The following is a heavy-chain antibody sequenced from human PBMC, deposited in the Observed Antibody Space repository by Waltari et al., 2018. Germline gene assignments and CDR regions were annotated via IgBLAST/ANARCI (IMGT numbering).Heavy chain of an antibody. D-gene: IGHD3-22*01. CDR2: IIPILGTA. Sequence: QVQLVQSGAEVKKPGSSVKVSCKASGGTFSSYAISWVRQAPGQGLEWMGGIIPILGTANYAQKFQGRVTITADESTSTAYMELSSLRSEDTAVYYCARVGMYYYDSSGYLDYWGQGTLVTVSS. V-gene: IGHV1-69*01. CDR3: ARVGMYYYDSSGYLDY. J-gene: IGHJ4*02. CDR1: GGTFSSYA.